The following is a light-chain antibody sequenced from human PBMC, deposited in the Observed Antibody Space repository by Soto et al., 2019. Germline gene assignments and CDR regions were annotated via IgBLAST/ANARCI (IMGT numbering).Light chain of an antibody. CDR3: TTWDDSLSGGV. J-gene: IGLJ1*01. CDR1: SSNIGAGFD. V-gene: IGLV1-47*01. CDR2: RND. Sequence: QSVLTQPPSVSGAPGQRVTISCSGNSSNIGAGFDVHWYQQLPGAAPKLLIYRNDQRPSGVPDRFSGSKSGTSGSLAISGLRSEDEADYYCTTWDDSLSGGVFGTGTKVTVL.